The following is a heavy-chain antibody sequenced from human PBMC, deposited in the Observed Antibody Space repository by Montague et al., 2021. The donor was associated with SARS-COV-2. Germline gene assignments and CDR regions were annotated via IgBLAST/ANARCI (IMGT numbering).Heavy chain of an antibody. CDR2: ISDSGST. D-gene: IGHD2-15*01. J-gene: IGHJ4*02. CDR1: GGSISSFY. V-gene: IGHV4-59*08. Sequence: SETLSLTCTVSGGSISSFYWSWFRQPPGKGLEWIGYISDSGSTNYNSSLASRVTMSVDTSKNQFSLKVNSVTAADTAVYYCARHYSATLPAVYWGQGTLVTVSS. CDR3: ARHYSATLPAVY.